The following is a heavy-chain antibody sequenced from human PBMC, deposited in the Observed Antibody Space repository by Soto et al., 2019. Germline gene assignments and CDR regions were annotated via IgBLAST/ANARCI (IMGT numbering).Heavy chain of an antibody. CDR3: AKGSEDYYDSSGLAADY. D-gene: IGHD3-22*01. J-gene: IGHJ4*02. V-gene: IGHV3-23*01. CDR1: GFTFSSYA. CDR2: ISGSGGST. Sequence: PGGSLRLSCAASGFTFSSYAMSWVRQAPGKGLEWVSAISGSGGSTYYADSVKGRFTISRDNSKNTLYLQMNSLRAEDTAVYYCAKGSEDYYDSSGLAADYWAQGTLVTVSS.